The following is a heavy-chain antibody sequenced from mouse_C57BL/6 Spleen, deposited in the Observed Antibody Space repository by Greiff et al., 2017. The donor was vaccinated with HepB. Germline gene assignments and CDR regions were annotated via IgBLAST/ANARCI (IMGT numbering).Heavy chain of an antibody. V-gene: IGHV5-4*03. Sequence: EVMLVESGGGLVKPGGSLKLSCAASGFTFSSYAMSWVRQTPEKRLEWVATISDGGSYTYYPDNVKGRFTISRDNAKNNLYLQMSHLKSEDTAMYYCARGGSGAWFAYWGQGTLVTVSA. D-gene: IGHD3-2*02. J-gene: IGHJ3*01. CDR1: GFTFSSYA. CDR2: ISDGGSYT. CDR3: ARGGSGAWFAY.